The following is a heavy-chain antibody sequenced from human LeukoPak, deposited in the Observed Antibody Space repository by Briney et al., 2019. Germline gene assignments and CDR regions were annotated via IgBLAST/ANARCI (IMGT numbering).Heavy chain of an antibody. D-gene: IGHD3-16*01. CDR3: ARGITFGGVTHLDY. Sequence: ASVKVSCTASGYTFTGYYMHWVRQAPGQGLEWMGWINPNSGGTNYAQKFQGRVTMTRDTSISTAYMELSRLRSDDTAVYYCARGITFGGVTHLDYWGQGTLVTVSS. J-gene: IGHJ4*02. CDR2: INPNSGGT. V-gene: IGHV1-2*02. CDR1: GYTFTGYY.